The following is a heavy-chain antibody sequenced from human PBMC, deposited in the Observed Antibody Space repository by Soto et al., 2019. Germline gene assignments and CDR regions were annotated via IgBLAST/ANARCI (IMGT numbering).Heavy chain of an antibody. V-gene: IGHV1-18*01. J-gene: IGHJ5*02. Sequence: ASVKLSCKASGYAFTSNGISWVRQAPGQGLEWMGWISAYNGNTNYSQKFQGRVTITRDTSASTAYMELSSLRSEDTAVYYCARGVAGPLHWFDPWGQGTLVTVSS. D-gene: IGHD6-19*01. CDR3: ARGVAGPLHWFDP. CDR2: ISAYNGNT. CDR1: GYAFTSNG.